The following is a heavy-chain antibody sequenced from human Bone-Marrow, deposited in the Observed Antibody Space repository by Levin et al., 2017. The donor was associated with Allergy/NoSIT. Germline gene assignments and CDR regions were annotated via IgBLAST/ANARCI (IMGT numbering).Heavy chain of an antibody. CDR3: AGGYCSGGVCYEGWFDP. D-gene: IGHD2-8*02. V-gene: IGHV1-2*02. CDR2: INSKTGGT. J-gene: IGHJ5*02. CDR1: GYTSTDYY. Sequence: RGESLKISCQTSGYTSTDYYTHWVRQAPGQGLEWMGWINSKTGGTKYAQSFQGRVTMTRDTSISTIYMELSRLTSDDTAVYFCAGGYCSGGVCYEGWFDPWGQGTLVTVSS.